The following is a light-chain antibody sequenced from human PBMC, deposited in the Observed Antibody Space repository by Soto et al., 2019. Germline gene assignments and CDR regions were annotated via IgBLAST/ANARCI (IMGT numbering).Light chain of an antibody. J-gene: IGKJ2*01. Sequence: DVQMTQSPTSLSASVGDSVTITCRASQSITRSLNWYQQKPGKAPKLLIYGASILESGVPSRFSGSGSATEFTLTIYSLQPEDFATYFCQQSYSTPPYTFGQGTTLEIK. CDR3: QQSYSTPPYT. CDR2: GAS. CDR1: QSITRS. V-gene: IGKV1-39*01.